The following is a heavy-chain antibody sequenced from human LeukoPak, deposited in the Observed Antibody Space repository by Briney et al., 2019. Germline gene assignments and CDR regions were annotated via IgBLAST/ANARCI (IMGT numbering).Heavy chain of an antibody. CDR3: AKGQDYYDSSAYLFDY. V-gene: IGHV3-23*01. CDR1: GFTVSSNY. J-gene: IGHJ4*02. D-gene: IGHD3-22*01. CDR2: IGGSGSST. Sequence: GGSLRLSCAASGFTVSSNYMSWVRQAPGKGLEWVSCIGGSGSSTNYADSVKGRFTISRDNSKNTLYLQMNSLRAEDTAVYYCAKGQDYYDSSAYLFDYWGQGTLVTVSS.